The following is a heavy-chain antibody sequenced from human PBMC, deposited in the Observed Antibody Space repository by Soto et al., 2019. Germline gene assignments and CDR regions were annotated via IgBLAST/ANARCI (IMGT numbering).Heavy chain of an antibody. D-gene: IGHD4-17*01. CDR1: GGSISSGGYC. V-gene: IGHV4-30-2*01. Sequence: SETLSLTCAVSGGSISSGGYCCNWIRQPPGKGLEWIGYIYHSGSTYYNPSLKSRVTISVDRSKNQFSLKLSSVTAADTAVYYCARGMTTVTTFDYWGQGTLVTVFS. J-gene: IGHJ4*02. CDR2: IYHSGST. CDR3: ARGMTTVTTFDY.